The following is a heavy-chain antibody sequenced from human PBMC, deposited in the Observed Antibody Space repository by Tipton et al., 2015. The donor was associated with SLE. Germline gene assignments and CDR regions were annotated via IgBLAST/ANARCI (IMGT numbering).Heavy chain of an antibody. V-gene: IGHV4-31*03. CDR2: IYYSGST. J-gene: IGHJ6*03. CDR3: ARGSGSSSAHYYYYYMDV. D-gene: IGHD6-6*01. CDR1: GGSISSGGFY. Sequence: TLSLTCTVSGGSISSGGFYWSWIRQHPGKGLEWIGYIYYSGSTYYNPSLKSRVTISVDTSKNQFSLKLSSVTAADTAVYYCARGSGSSSAHYYYYYMDVWGKGTTVTVSS.